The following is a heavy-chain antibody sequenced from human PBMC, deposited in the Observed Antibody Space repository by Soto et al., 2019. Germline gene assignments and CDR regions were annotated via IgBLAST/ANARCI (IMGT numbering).Heavy chain of an antibody. D-gene: IGHD3-3*01. V-gene: IGHV4-30-4*01. J-gene: IGHJ5*02. CDR1: GGSISSGDYY. Sequence: PSETLSLTCTVSGGSISSGDYYWSWIRQPPGKGLEWIGYIYYIGSTYYNPSLKSRVTISVDTSKNQFSLKPSSVTAADTAVYYLYRVPGERITIFGVLYNWFDPWGQRTLVTVCS. CDR3: YRVPGERITIFGVLYNWFDP. CDR2: IYYIGST.